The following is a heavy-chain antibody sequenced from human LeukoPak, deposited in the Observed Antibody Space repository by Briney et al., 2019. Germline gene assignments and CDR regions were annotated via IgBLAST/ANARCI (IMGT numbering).Heavy chain of an antibody. V-gene: IGHV3-23*01. CDR2: ISGSGGST. CDR1: GFTFSSYA. D-gene: IGHD3-22*01. CDR3: AKGWGSTGYPPTN. Sequence: GGSLRLSCAASGFTFSSYAMSWVRQAPGKGLDWVSAISGSGGSTYHADSVKDRFTISRDNSKNTLYLQMNSLRAEDTAIYYCAKGWGSTGYPPTNWGQGTLVTVSS. J-gene: IGHJ4*02.